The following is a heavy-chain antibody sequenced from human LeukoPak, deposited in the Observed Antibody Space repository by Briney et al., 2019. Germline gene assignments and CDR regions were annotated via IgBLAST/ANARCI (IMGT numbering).Heavy chain of an antibody. D-gene: IGHD2-8*02. Sequence: ASVKVSCTASVYTFTGYYMHWVRRAPGQGLEWMGWINPNSGGTNYAQKFQGRVTVTRDTSISTAYMELSRLRSDDTAVYYCARWYCTGGVCYHVDYWGQGTLVTVSS. CDR2: INPNSGGT. CDR1: VYTFTGYY. CDR3: ARWYCTGGVCYHVDY. V-gene: IGHV1-2*02. J-gene: IGHJ4*02.